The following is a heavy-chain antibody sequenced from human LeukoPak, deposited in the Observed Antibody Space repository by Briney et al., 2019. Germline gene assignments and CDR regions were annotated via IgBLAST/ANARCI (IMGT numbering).Heavy chain of an antibody. CDR3: WCQGYSYGADFYFDY. D-gene: IGHD5-18*01. Sequence: SETLSLTCTVSGGSISSYYWSWVRQPPGKGLEWIGYIYYSGSTNYNPSLERGVSISVETSNKQSFLMQICVTAADTAVFYCWCQGYSYGADFYFDYWGQGTLVTVSS. CDR1: GGSISSYY. V-gene: IGHV4-59*08. J-gene: IGHJ4*02. CDR2: IYYSGST.